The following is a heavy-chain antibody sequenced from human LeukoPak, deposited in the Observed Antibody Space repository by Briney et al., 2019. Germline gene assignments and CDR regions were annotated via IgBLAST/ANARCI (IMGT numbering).Heavy chain of an antibody. J-gene: IGHJ4*02. V-gene: IGHV3-23*01. CDR2: ISGSGGST. CDR1: GFTFSTYV. CDR3: AKDARYYYDSSGYYDY. Sequence: GGSLRLSCAASGFTFSTYVMSWVRQAPGKGLEWVSAISGSGGSTYYADSVKGRFTISRDNSKNTLYLQMNSLRAEDTAVYYCAKDARYYYDSSGYYDYWGQGTLVTVSS. D-gene: IGHD3-22*01.